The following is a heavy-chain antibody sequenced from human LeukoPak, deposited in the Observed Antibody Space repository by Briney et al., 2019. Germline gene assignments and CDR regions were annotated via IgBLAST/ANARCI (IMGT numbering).Heavy chain of an antibody. Sequence: GGSLRLSCAASQFTIRTSSMNWVRQAPGKGLEWVSSISSTSSYIYYADSVKGRFTISRDNAKNSLYLQMNSLRAEDTALYYCARDSGYSYGYYFDYWGQGTLVTVSS. CDR2: ISSTSSYI. V-gene: IGHV3-21*04. D-gene: IGHD5-18*01. CDR1: QFTIRTSS. J-gene: IGHJ4*02. CDR3: ARDSGYSYGYYFDY.